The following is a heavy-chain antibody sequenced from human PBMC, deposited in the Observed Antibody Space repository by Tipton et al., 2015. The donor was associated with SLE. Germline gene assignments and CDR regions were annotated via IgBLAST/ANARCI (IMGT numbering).Heavy chain of an antibody. J-gene: IGHJ4*02. CDR3: TRDVITVAADGGVCLTSDY. V-gene: IGHV3-66*01. CDR2: IDGGGTT. Sequence: SLRLSCAVSGIIISGNYMSWVRHTPGKGLEWVSFIDGGGTTYHADSAKDRFTVSRDNSKNSVYLQMNSLRAEDTAVYHCTRDVITVAADGGVCLTSDYRGQGS. D-gene: IGHD6-19*01. CDR1: GIIISGNY.